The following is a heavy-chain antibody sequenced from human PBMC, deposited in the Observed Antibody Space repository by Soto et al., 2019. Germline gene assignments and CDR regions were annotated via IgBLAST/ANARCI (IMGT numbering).Heavy chain of an antibody. J-gene: IGHJ6*02. CDR2: IYWDDDK. D-gene: IGHD5-12*01. V-gene: IGHV2-5*02. CDR1: GFSLSTSGVG. CDR3: AHRPAGYSGYEDYYYYYGMDV. Sequence: SGPTLVNPTQTLTLTCTFSGFSLSTSGVGVGWIRQPPGKALELLALIYWDDDKRYSPSLKSRLTITKDTSKNQVVLTMTNMDPVDTATYYCAHRPAGYSGYEDYYYYYGMDVWGQGTTVTVSS.